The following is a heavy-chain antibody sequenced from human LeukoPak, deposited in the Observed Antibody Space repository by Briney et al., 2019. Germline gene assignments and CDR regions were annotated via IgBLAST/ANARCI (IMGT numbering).Heavy chain of an antibody. J-gene: IGHJ4*02. CDR1: GFTFDDYA. Sequence: GGSLRLSCAASGFTFDDYAMHWVRQAPGKGLEWVSGISWNSGSIGYADSVKGRFTISRDNAKNTLYLQMNSLRAEDTAVYYCARVGGDFDYWGQGTLVTVSS. CDR3: ARVGGDFDY. V-gene: IGHV3-9*01. D-gene: IGHD4-17*01. CDR2: ISWNSGSI.